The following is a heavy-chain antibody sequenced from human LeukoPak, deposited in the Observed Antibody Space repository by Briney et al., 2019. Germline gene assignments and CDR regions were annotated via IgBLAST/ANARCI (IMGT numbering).Heavy chain of an antibody. CDR3: ARGDYDYVWGSYRYRGYFDY. CDR2: IYYSGST. Sequence: SETLSLTCAVYGGSFSGYYWSWIRQPPGKGLEWIGYIYYSGSTYYNPSLKSRLTISVDTSKNQFSLKLSSVTAADTAVYYCARGDYDYVWGSYRYRGYFDYWGQGTLVTVSS. J-gene: IGHJ4*02. CDR1: GGSFSGYY. V-gene: IGHV4-59*12. D-gene: IGHD3-16*02.